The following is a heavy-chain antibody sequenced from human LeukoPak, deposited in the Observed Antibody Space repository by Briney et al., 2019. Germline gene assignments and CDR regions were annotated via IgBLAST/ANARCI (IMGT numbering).Heavy chain of an antibody. V-gene: IGHV4-39*07. J-gene: IGHJ6*03. Sequence: KPSETLSLTCTVSGGSISSSSYYWGWIRQPPGKGLEWIGSIYYSGSTYYNPSLKSRVTISVDTSKNQFSLKLSSVTAADTAVYYCARVIKEAPAATYYYYYMDVWGKGTTVTVSS. CDR2: IYYSGST. CDR1: GGSISSSSYY. D-gene: IGHD2-2*01. CDR3: ARVIKEAPAATYYYYYMDV.